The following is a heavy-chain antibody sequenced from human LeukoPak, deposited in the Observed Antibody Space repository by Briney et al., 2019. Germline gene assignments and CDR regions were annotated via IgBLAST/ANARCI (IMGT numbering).Heavy chain of an antibody. J-gene: IGHJ4*02. D-gene: IGHD3-10*01. Sequence: GGPLRLSCSTSGFTFSRFRVRCVRQAPGKGLEWVASIYFSGNFIRYADSVKGRFTISRDNANNSVYLQMRSLTVDDTAVYYCAREFNVIGNFDYWDQGTLVTVSS. CDR1: GFTFSRFR. CDR3: AREFNVIGNFDY. CDR2: IYFSGNFI. V-gene: IGHV3-21*01.